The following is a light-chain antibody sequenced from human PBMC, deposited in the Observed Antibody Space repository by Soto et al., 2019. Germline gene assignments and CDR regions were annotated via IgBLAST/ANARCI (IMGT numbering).Light chain of an antibody. CDR3: AAWDDSLSGVL. CDR1: SSNIGTNY. Sequence: QAVVSQPPSASGTPGQRVTVSCSGSSSNIGTNYVYWYQQLPATAPKLLIYRNNQRPSGVPDRFAGSKSGTSASLAISGLRSEDGADYFCAAWDDSLSGVLFGGGTKLTVL. J-gene: IGLJ3*02. V-gene: IGLV1-47*01. CDR2: RNN.